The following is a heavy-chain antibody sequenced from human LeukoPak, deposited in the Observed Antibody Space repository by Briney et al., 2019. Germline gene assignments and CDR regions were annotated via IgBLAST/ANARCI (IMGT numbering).Heavy chain of an antibody. V-gene: IGHV4-39*01. D-gene: IGHD6-6*01. CDR2: IYYSGST. J-gene: IGHJ4*02. Sequence: SSETLSLTCTVSGGSISSSSYYWGWIRQPPGKGLEWIGSIYYSGSTYYNPSLKSRVTISVDTSKNQFSLKLSSVTAADTAVYYCAVTYSSSSVDVFDYWGQGTLVTVSS. CDR3: AVTYSSSSVDVFDY. CDR1: GGSISSSSYY.